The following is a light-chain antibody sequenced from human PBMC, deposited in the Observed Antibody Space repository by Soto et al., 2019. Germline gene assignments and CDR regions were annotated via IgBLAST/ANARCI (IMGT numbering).Light chain of an antibody. Sequence: QSVLTQPPSVSGAPGQRVTISCTGSSSKIGAGYDVHWYQQLPGTAPKLLIYGNSNRPSGVPDRFSGSKSGTSASLAITGLQAEDEAYYYCQSYGSSLSALFGGGTKLTVL. CDR3: QSYGSSLSAL. CDR2: GNS. V-gene: IGLV1-40*01. J-gene: IGLJ3*02. CDR1: SSKIGAGYD.